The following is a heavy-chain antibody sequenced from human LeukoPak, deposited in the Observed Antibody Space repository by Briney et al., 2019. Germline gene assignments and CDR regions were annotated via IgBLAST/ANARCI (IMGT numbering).Heavy chain of an antibody. CDR1: GGTFSSQS. D-gene: IGHD3-3*01. V-gene: IGHV1-69*13. CDR2: IIPIFGTA. J-gene: IGHJ6*03. CDR3: AKQGYDFWSENYCYMDV. Sequence: SVKVSCKASGGTFSSQSISWVRQAPGQGLEWMGGIIPIFGTANYAQKFQGRVTITADESTSTAYMELSSLRSEDTAVYYCAKQGYDFWSENYCYMDVWGKGTTVTVSS.